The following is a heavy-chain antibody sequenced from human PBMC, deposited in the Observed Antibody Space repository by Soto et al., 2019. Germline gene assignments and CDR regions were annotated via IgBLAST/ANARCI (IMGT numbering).Heavy chain of an antibody. CDR1: GGTFSSYT. CDR2: IIPILGIA. Sequence: QVQLVQSGAEVKKPGSSVKVSCKASGGTFSSYTISWVRQAPGQGLEWMGRIIPILGIANYAQKFQGRVTITADKSTSTAYRELSSLRSEDTAVYYGARALGDYGDYGTLGYWGQGTLVTVSS. J-gene: IGHJ4*02. V-gene: IGHV1-69*02. D-gene: IGHD4-17*01. CDR3: ARALGDYGDYGTLGY.